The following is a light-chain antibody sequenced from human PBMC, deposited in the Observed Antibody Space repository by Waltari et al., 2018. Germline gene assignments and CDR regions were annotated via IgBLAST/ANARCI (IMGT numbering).Light chain of an antibody. Sequence: DIVKTQSPDSLAVSLGERATINCKYSQSVLYSSNNKNYLAWYQQKPGQPPKLLIYWASTRESGVPDRFSGSGSGTDFTLTISSLQAEDVAVYYCQQYYSTPPTFGQGTKLEIK. CDR3: QQYYSTPPT. V-gene: IGKV4-1*01. J-gene: IGKJ2*01. CDR1: QSVLYSSNNKNY. CDR2: WAS.